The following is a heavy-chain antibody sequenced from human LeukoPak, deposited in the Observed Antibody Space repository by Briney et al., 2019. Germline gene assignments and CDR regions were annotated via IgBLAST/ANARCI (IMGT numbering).Heavy chain of an antibody. CDR1: GFTFDDYA. Sequence: GGSLRLSCAASGFTFDDYAMHWVRQAPGKGLEWVSGISWNSGSIGYADSVKGRFTISRDNAKNSLYLQMNSLRAEDMALYYCAKDIAAAGPYYFDYWGQGTLVTVSS. V-gene: IGHV3-9*03. D-gene: IGHD6-13*01. CDR3: AKDIAAAGPYYFDY. J-gene: IGHJ4*02. CDR2: ISWNSGSI.